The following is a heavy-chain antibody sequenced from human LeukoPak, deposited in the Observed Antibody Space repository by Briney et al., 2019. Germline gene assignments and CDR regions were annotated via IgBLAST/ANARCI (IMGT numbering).Heavy chain of an antibody. CDR2: ISSSSSYI. CDR1: GFTFSSYS. D-gene: IGHD7-27*01. V-gene: IGHV3-21*01. CDR3: ARGHWAIDY. J-gene: IGHJ4*02. Sequence: NTGGSLRLSCAASGFTFSSYSMNWVRQAPGKGLEWVPSISSSSSYIYYADSLKGRFTISRDNARNSLYLHMNSLTAEDTAVYYCARGHWAIDYWGQGTLVTVSS.